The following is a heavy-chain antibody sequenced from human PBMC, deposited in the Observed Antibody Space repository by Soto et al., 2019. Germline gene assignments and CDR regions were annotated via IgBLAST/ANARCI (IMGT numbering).Heavy chain of an antibody. CDR1: AGSFCGYY. D-gene: IGHD3-10*01. V-gene: IGHV4-34*01. Sequence: PSDTPFPPCAVYAGSFCGYYWTWIRHRPGKGLEWIGEIDHSGSANYNPSLKSRVTISLDTSKNKLSLKLDSGTAADTAVYYCARGGPGYYCSGSYYPRWRQGTLVT. CDR3: ARGGPGYYCSGSYYPR. CDR2: IDHSGSA. J-gene: IGHJ4*02.